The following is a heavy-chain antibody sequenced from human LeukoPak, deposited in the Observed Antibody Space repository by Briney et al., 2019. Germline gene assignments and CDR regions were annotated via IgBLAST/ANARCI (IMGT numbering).Heavy chain of an antibody. CDR3: AKASVWTMVRVVSYFDE. V-gene: IGHV3-21*04. CDR1: GFTLSTYT. Sequence: GGSLRLSCAASGFTLSTYTMNWVRQAPGKGLEWVSSISSSSNYIYYADSVKGRFTISRDNSKKTLDLQMHSLRAEDTAIYYCAKASVWTMVRVVSYFDEWGQGIQVTVSS. CDR2: ISSSSNYI. J-gene: IGHJ4*02. D-gene: IGHD3-10*01.